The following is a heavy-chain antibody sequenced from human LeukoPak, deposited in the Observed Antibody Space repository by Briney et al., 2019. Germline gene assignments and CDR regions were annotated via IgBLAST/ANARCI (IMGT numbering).Heavy chain of an antibody. D-gene: IGHD5-12*01. J-gene: IGHJ5*02. V-gene: IGHV4-61*02. CDR2: IYISGGT. CDR1: GGSISSGSYY. CDR3: ARVRRNSGNKYFDP. Sequence: PSETLSLTCTVSGGSISSGSYYWSWIRQPAGMGLEWIGRIYISGGTEYNPSLKSRVTISIDTSKNQFYLRLSSVTAADTAVYYCARVRRNSGNKYFDPWGQGTRVTVSS.